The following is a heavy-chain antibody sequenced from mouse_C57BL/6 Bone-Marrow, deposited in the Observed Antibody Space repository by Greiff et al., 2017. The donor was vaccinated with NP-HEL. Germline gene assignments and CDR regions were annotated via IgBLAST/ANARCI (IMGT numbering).Heavy chain of an antibody. V-gene: IGHV3-6*01. CDR2: ISYDGSN. Sequence: EVKVEESGPGLVKPSQSLSLTCSVTGYSITSGYYWNWIRQFPGNKLEWMGYISYDGSNNYNPSLKNRISITRDTSKNQFFLKLNSVTTEDTATYYCARKDDFPWFAYWGQGTLVTVSA. CDR1: GYSITSGYY. D-gene: IGHD2-4*01. CDR3: ARKDDFPWFAY. J-gene: IGHJ3*01.